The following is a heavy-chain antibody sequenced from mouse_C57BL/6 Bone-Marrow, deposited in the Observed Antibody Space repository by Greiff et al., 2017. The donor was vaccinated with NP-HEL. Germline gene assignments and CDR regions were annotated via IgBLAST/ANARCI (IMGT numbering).Heavy chain of an antibody. Sequence: VQLQQSGAELVRPGASVKLSCTASGFTIKDDYMHWVKQRPEQSLEWIGRIDPENGDTEYASKFQGRATITADTSSNTAYLQPSSLTSEDTAFYDCATSISAVVATGYYFEYWGQVTTLTVSS. CDR2: IDPENGDT. D-gene: IGHD1-1*01. V-gene: IGHV14-4*01. CDR1: GFTIKDDY. J-gene: IGHJ2*01. CDR3: ATSISAVVATGYYFEY.